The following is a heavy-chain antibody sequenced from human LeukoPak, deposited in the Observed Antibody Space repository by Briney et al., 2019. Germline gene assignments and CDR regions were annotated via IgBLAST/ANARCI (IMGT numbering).Heavy chain of an antibody. CDR2: IIPILGIA. V-gene: IGHV1-69*02. Sequence: ASVKVPCKASGGTFSSYTISWVRQAPGQGLEWMGRIIPILGIANYAQKFQGRVTITADKSTSTAYMELSSLRSEDTAVYYCARAAKYDYVWGSYRSNDAFDIWGQGTMVTVSS. CDR3: ARAAKYDYVWGSYRSNDAFDI. J-gene: IGHJ3*02. CDR1: GGTFSSYT. D-gene: IGHD3-16*02.